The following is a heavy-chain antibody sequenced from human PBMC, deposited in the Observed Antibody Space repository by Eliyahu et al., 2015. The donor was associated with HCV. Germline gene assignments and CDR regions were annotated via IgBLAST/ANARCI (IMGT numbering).Heavy chain of an antibody. J-gene: IGHJ6*02. Sequence: EVQLVESGGGXVQPGGSLRLSCAXSGFTFSSYXXNWVRQAXGKGLEXVSXISSSGXIVDYADSVKGRFTISRDNAKNSLYLQMNALRAEDTAVYYCARAGPRDIIIGLVLSSDYYYAMDVWGQGTTVTVSS. CDR1: GFTFSSYX. D-gene: IGHD3/OR15-3a*01. V-gene: IGHV3-48*03. CDR3: ARAGPRDIIIGLVLSSDYYYAMDV. CDR2: ISSSGXIV.